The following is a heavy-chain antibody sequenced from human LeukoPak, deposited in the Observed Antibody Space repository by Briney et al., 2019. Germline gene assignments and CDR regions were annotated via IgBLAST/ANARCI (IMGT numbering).Heavy chain of an antibody. D-gene: IGHD6-19*01. CDR3: ARGQQWLEAFDY. CDR2: INPKRGDT. V-gene: IGHV1-2*02. Sequence: GASVKVSCKPSGYTFTASYMHWVRQAPGQGLEWMGWINPKRGDTNYAQKFQGRVTMSRDTSISTAYMELSRLTSDDTAVYYCARGQQWLEAFDYWGLGTLVTVSS. J-gene: IGHJ4*02. CDR1: GYTFTASY.